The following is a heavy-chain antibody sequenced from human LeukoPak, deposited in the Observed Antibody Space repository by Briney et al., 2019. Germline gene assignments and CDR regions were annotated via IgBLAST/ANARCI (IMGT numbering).Heavy chain of an antibody. D-gene: IGHD1-26*01. Sequence: SVKVSCKASGDTFSSYAIDWVRQAPGQGLEWMSGIIPKFDMASYAEEFQDRITITADESTSTAYMELSSLRSDDTAVYYCVRIVTHDDHGDHWGQGTLVTVSS. CDR1: GDTFSSYA. V-gene: IGHV1-69*13. CDR2: IIPKFDMA. CDR3: VRIVTHDDHGDH. J-gene: IGHJ4*02.